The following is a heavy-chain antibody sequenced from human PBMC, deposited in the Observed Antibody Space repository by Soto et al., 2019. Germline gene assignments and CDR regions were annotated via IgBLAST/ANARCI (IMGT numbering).Heavy chain of an antibody. CDR1: GFTFSSYW. D-gene: IGHD2-15*01. Sequence: EVQLVESGGGLVQPGGSLRLSCAASGFTFSSYWMSWVRQAPGKGLEWVANIKQDGSEKYYVDSVKGRFTIYRDNAKNSLYLQMNSLRAEDTAVYYCARGWSGYDFDYWGQGTLVTVSS. CDR3: ARGWSGYDFDY. J-gene: IGHJ4*02. V-gene: IGHV3-7*01. CDR2: IKQDGSEK.